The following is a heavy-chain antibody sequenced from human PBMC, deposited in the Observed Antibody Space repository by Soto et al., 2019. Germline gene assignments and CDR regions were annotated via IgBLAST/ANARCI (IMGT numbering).Heavy chain of an antibody. CDR2: IKQDGSEK. J-gene: IGHJ6*02. Sequence: VVSLRLSCAASGFTFSSYWMSWVRQAPGKGLEWVANIKQDGSEKYYVDSVKGRFTISRDNAKNSLYLQMNSLRAEDTAVYYCARENGVVAATILYYYYGMDVWGQGTTVTVSS. CDR1: GFTFSSYW. V-gene: IGHV3-7*03. CDR3: ARENGVVAATILYYYYGMDV. D-gene: IGHD2-15*01.